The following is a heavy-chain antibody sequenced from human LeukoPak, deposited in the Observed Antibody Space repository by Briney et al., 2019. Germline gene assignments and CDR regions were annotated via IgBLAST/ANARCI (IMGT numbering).Heavy chain of an antibody. CDR3: ARGGMATFY. V-gene: IGHV4-59*01. Sequence: SETLSLTCTVSGGSISSYYWSWIRQPPGKGLEWIGYIYSSGSTDYNPSLKSRVSISVDTSKNQFSLRLSSVTAADTAVYYCARGGMATFYWGQGTLVTVSS. J-gene: IGHJ4*02. CDR1: GGSISSYY. D-gene: IGHD5-24*01. CDR2: IYSSGST.